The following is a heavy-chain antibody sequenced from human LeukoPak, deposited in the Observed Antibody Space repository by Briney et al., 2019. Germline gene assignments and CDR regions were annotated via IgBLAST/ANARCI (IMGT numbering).Heavy chain of an antibody. CDR3: ARDGGYCSGGSCPAYYFDY. J-gene: IGHJ4*02. CDR2: ISSNGGST. D-gene: IGHD2-15*01. Sequence: GGSLRLSCAASGFTFSSYAMHWVHQAPGKGLEYVSAISSNGGSTYYANSVKGRFTISRDNSKNTLYLQMGSLRAEDMAVYYCARDGGYCSGGSCPAYYFDYWGQGTLVTVSS. CDR1: GFTFSSYA. V-gene: IGHV3-64*01.